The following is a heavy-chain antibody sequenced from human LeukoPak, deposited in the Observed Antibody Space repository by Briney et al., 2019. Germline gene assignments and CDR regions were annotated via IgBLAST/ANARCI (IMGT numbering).Heavy chain of an antibody. CDR1: GFTFDDHG. D-gene: IGHD3-16*01. V-gene: IGHV3-20*04. Sequence: SGGSLRLSCAASGFTFDDHGMSWVRQAPGKGLEWIAGVNWHGGATGYADSVKGRFIVSRDNAKNSLYLQMHTVRIEDTAFYYCARDWTEGGVNDYWGQGTLVIVTS. J-gene: IGHJ4*02. CDR2: VNWHGGAT. CDR3: ARDWTEGGVNDY.